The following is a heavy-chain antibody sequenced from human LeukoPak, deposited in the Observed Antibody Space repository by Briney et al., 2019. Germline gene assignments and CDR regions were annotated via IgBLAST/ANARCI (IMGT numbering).Heavy chain of an antibody. CDR3: AKLFSGSYYPNDAFDI. CDR1: GIVVSSNY. Sequence: GGSLRLSCGVSGIVVSSNYMNWVRQAPGKGLEWVSAISGSGGSTYYADSVKGRFTISRDNSKNTLYLQMNSLRAEDTAVYYCAKLFSGSYYPNDAFDIWGQGTMVTVSS. J-gene: IGHJ3*02. CDR2: ISGSGGST. V-gene: IGHV3-23*01. D-gene: IGHD1-26*01.